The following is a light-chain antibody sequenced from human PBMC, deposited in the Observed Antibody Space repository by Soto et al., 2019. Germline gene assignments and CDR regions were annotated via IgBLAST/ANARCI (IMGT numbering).Light chain of an antibody. CDR2: EVS. Sequence: QSALTQPPSASGSPGQSVTISCTGTSSDVGGYNYVSWYQQHPGKAPKLMIYEVSKRPSGVPDRFSGSKSGNTASLTVSGLQAEDEADYYCSSYAGXNLVFGGGTKL. V-gene: IGLV2-8*01. J-gene: IGLJ2*01. CDR3: SSYAGXNLV. CDR1: SSDVGGYNY.